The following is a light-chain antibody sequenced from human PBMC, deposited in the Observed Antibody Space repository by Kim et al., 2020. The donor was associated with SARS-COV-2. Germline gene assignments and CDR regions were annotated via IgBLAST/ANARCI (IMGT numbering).Light chain of an antibody. CDR1: QSVSSSY. CDR2: GAS. V-gene: IGKV3-20*01. J-gene: IGKJ4*01. Sequence: EIVLTQSPGTLSLSPGERATLSCRASQSVSSSYLAWYQQKPGQAPRLLIYGASSRATGIPDRFSGSGSGTDFILTISRLEPEDFAVYYCQQYGSSPATFGGGTKLEI. CDR3: QQYGSSPAT.